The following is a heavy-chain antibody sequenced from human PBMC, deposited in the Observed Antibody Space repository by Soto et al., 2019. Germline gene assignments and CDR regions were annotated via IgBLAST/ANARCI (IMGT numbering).Heavy chain of an antibody. CDR2: VYWDDDK. V-gene: IGHV2-5*02. CDR3: AHMIEGAFFDR. D-gene: IGHD2-21*01. Sequence: QVTLKESGPTLVKPTQTLTLTCTFSGDSLSTSGMGVGWSRKPPGKALEWLALVYWDDDKRYSPSLKSRLTITKNTTKNQVVLTIAYMDPVDTATYYCAHMIEGAFFDRWGQGTLVTVSS. CDR1: GDSLSTSGMG. J-gene: IGHJ4*02.